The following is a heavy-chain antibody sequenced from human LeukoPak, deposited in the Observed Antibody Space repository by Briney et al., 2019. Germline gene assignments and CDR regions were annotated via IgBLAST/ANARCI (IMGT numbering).Heavy chain of an antibody. V-gene: IGHV4-34*01. CDR1: GGSFSGYY. J-gene: IGHJ3*02. D-gene: IGHD2-15*01. CDR2: INHSGST. CDR3: ARALGYCSGGSCHDAFDI. Sequence: SETLSLTCAVYGGSFSGYYWSWIRQPPGKGLEWIGEINHSGSTNYNPSLKSRVTISVDTSKNQFSLKLSSVTAADTAVYYCARALGYCSGGSCHDAFDIWGQGTMVTVSS.